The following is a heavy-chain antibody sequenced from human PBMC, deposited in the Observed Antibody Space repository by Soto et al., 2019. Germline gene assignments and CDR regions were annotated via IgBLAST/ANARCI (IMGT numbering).Heavy chain of an antibody. V-gene: IGHV3-23*01. D-gene: IGHD3-9*01. Sequence: EVQLLESGGGLVQPGGSLRLSCAASGFTFSSYAMSWVRQAPGKGLEWVSAISGSGGSTYYADSLKGRFTISRDNSKNTLYLQMNSLRAEDTAVYYCAKFNDDILTGYYLSWFDPWGQGTLVTVSS. CDR3: AKFNDDILTGYYLSWFDP. CDR1: GFTFSSYA. J-gene: IGHJ5*02. CDR2: ISGSGGST.